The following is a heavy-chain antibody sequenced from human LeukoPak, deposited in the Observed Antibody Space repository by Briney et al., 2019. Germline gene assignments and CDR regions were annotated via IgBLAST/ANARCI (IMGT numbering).Heavy chain of an antibody. CDR1: GFTFGSYA. CDR3: ANSRPGGYWYFDL. CDR2: ISANGDST. D-gene: IGHD3-10*01. Sequence: GGSLRLPYVASGFTFGSYAMTWVRQAPGKGLEWVSSISANGDSTLYADSVKGRFTISRDNSKNTLFLQMNSLRAEDTAVYYCANSRPGGYWYFDLWGRGTLVTVSS. V-gene: IGHV3-23*01. J-gene: IGHJ2*01.